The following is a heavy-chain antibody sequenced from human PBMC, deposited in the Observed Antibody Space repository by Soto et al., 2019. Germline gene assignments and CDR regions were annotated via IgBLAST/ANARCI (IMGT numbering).Heavy chain of an antibody. Sequence: QVQLMESGGGVVQPGRSLRLSCEVSGFYFSSSAMHWVRQAPGKGPEGVAAASNDGNNRYHPDSLQGRFTISSDSSKNTVYLRVSVLSPEDTAVYYWARESVRATGSSFYFYGLDVWGQGTTVTVSS. CDR1: GFYFSSSA. CDR3: ARESVRATGSSFYFYGLDV. CDR2: ASNDGNNR. V-gene: IGHV3-30-3*01. D-gene: IGHD1-26*01. J-gene: IGHJ6*02.